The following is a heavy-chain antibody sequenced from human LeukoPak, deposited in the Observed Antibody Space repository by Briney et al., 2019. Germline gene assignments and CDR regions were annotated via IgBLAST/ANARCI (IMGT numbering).Heavy chain of an antibody. CDR2: LYSSGRT. D-gene: IGHD2-2*01. CDR1: GGSISGYY. CDR3: AREGCSSTSCYRGYYMDV. V-gene: IGHV4-4*07. J-gene: IGHJ6*03. Sequence: PSETLSLTCTVSGGSISGYYWSWIRQPAGKGLEWIGRLYSSGRTNYNPSLRSRVTMSVDTSKNQFSLNLSSVTAADTAVYYCAREGCSSTSCYRGYYMDVWGKGTTVTVSS.